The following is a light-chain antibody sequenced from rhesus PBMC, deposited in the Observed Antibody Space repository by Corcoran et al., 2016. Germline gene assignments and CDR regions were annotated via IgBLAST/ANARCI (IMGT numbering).Light chain of an antibody. J-gene: IGKJ3*01. Sequence: EIVMTQSPATLSLSPGETATISCRTSQSVSSYVAWYQQKPGQAPRLLMYGASSRATGIPDRFRGSGSGTDVTHTISSLEPEDFAVYYCQETSNLSLTFGPGTKLDIK. V-gene: IGKV3-31*02. CDR3: QETSNLSLT. CDR1: QSVSSY. CDR2: GAS.